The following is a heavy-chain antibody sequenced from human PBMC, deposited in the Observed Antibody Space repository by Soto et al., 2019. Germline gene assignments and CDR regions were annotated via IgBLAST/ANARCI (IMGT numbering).Heavy chain of an antibody. V-gene: IGHV4-34*01. CDR2: INHSGST. CDR1: GGSFSGYY. CDR3: ASRNYCSGGSCPRWFDP. Sequence: QVQLQQWGAGLLKPSETLSLTCAVYGGSFSGYYWSWIRQPPGKGLEWIGEINHSGSTNYNPSLKSRVTISVDTSKNQFSLKLSSVTAADTAVYYCASRNYCSGGSCPRWFDPWGQGTLVTVSS. J-gene: IGHJ5*02. D-gene: IGHD2-15*01.